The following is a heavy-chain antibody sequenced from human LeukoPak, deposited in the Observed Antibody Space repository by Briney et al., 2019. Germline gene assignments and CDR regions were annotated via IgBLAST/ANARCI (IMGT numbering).Heavy chain of an antibody. J-gene: IGHJ4*02. D-gene: IGHD1-26*01. CDR3: AHNKSGSYKFDY. V-gene: IGHV3-23*01. Sequence: PGGSLRLSCAASDFTFNNYAMSWVRQAPGKGLEWVSGIFGSGGTTYYADSVKGRFTISRDNSKNTVYLQMHSLRAEDTAVYYCAHNKSGSYKFDYWGQGTLVTVSS. CDR2: IFGSGGTT. CDR1: DFTFNNYA.